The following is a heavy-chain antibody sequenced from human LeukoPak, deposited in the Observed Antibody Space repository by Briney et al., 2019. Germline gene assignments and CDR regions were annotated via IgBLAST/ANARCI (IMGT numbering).Heavy chain of an antibody. CDR1: GFTFSTYG. D-gene: IGHD6-13*01. CDR2: IRSSGSTI. Sequence: GGSLRLSCAASGFTFSTYGMNWVRQAPGKRLECVSYIRSSGSTIYYADSVKGRFTISRDNAKSPLYLQMNSRRAEYTAVYYCARDALRGQQLVLYYWGQGTLVTVSS. CDR3: ARDALRGQQLVLYY. J-gene: IGHJ4*02. V-gene: IGHV3-48*03.